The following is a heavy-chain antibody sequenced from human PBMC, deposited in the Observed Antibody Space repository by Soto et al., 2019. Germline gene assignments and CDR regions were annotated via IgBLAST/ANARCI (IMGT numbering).Heavy chain of an antibody. CDR3: AGDGIRVDSSMGSHYYGMDV. CDR2: VFYNGST. CDR1: LRSVRIDVYD. Sequence: SENLCFICTVPLRSVRIDVYDWDWIRQPPAKQGQWIGYVFYNGSTIYNPSLESRVTISGDTSKSQFSLKMSFVTAADTAVYYGAGDGIRVDSSMGSHYYGMDVWGQGTTVTVSS. J-gene: IGHJ6*02. D-gene: IGHD5-18*01. V-gene: IGHV4-61*08.